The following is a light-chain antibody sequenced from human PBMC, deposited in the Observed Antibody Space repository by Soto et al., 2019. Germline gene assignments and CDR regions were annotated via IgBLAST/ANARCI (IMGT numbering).Light chain of an antibody. CDR1: QGIRTD. CDR3: QQYTNTNNPWM. CDR2: GAS. J-gene: IGKJ1*01. V-gene: IGKV1-17*01. Sequence: QLTQSPSSLSASVGDRVTITCRASQGIRTDLGWYQQSPGKAPKVLIVGASTLQSGVPSRFSGSGSGKEFTLIISGLQPDDSATYYCQQYTNTNNPWMFGQGTKVDIK.